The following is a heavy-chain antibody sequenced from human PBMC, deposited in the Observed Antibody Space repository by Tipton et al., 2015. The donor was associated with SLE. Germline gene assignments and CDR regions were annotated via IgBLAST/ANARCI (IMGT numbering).Heavy chain of an antibody. V-gene: IGHV3-23*01. CDR2: VSGTGFT. CDR1: GFTFSSYA. Sequence: SLRLSCAASGFTFSSYAMSWVRQTPGKGLEWVSVVSGTGFTYYADSVKGRFTISRDNAKNTVYLQMNSLRAGGTAKYFCVSHRGVDGDYPMGVWGKGTTVTVSS. CDR3: VSHRGVDGDYPMGV. D-gene: IGHD4-17*01. J-gene: IGHJ6*04.